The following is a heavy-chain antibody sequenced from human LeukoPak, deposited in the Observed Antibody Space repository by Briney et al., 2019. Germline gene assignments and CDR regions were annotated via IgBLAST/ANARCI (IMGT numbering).Heavy chain of an antibody. CDR2: INAGGDKT. D-gene: IGHD2/OR15-2a*01. CDR1: GFTFSSYA. CDR3: AGGAGFLIDY. Sequence: GGSLRLSCAASGFTFSSYAMTWVRQAPGKGLEWVSTINAGGDKTHYANSVKGQFTISRDNSKSTLDLQMNSLRADDTAVYFCAGGAGFLIDYWGQGALVTVSS. J-gene: IGHJ4*02. V-gene: IGHV3-23*01.